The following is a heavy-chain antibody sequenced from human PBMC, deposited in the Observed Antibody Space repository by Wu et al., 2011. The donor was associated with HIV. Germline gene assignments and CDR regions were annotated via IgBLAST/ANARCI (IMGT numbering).Heavy chain of an antibody. V-gene: IGHV1-69*18. J-gene: IGHJ6*03. Sequence: QVQLVQSGVEVKKPGASVKVSCKASGYTFGSHGISWVRQAPGQGLEWMGMIIPIFGTAKYAQKFQGRVTITADDSTSTAYMELSSLRSEDTAVYYCARVGISSSDYYYMDVWGKGTTVTVAS. D-gene: IGHD1-14*01. CDR1: GYTFGSHG. CDR3: ARVGISSSDYYYMDV. CDR2: IIPIFGTA.